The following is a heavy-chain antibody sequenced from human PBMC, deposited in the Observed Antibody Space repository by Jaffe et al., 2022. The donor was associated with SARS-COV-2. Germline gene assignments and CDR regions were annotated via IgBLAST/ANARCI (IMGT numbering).Heavy chain of an antibody. CDR3: ARAQPEGWLDLWGSYYYGMDV. V-gene: IGHV3-33*01. CDR2: IWYDGSNK. Sequence: QVQLVESGGGVVQPGRSLRLSCAASGFTFSSYGMHWVRQAPGKGLEWVAVIWYDGSNKYYADSVKGRFTISRDNSKNTLYLQMNSLRAEDTAVYYCARAQPEGWLDLWGSYYYGMDVWGQGTTVTVSS. D-gene: IGHD6-19*01. CDR1: GFTFSSYG. J-gene: IGHJ6*02.